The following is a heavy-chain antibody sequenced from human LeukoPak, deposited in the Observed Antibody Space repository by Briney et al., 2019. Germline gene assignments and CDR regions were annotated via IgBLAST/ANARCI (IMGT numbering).Heavy chain of an antibody. V-gene: IGHV1-69*05. CDR2: IIPIFGTA. D-gene: IGHD3-22*01. Sequence: GASVKVSCKASGGTFSSYAISLVRQAPGQGLEWMGGIIPIFGTANYAQKFQGRVTITTDESTSTAYMELSSLRSEDTAVYYCARAGPVEYYYDSNGLYAFDIWGQGTMVTVSS. J-gene: IGHJ3*02. CDR3: ARAGPVEYYYDSNGLYAFDI. CDR1: GGTFSSYA.